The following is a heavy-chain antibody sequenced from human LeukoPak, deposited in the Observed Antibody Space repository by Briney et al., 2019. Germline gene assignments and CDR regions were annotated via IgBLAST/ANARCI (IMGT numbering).Heavy chain of an antibody. CDR1: GFTFNNYA. J-gene: IGHJ4*02. V-gene: IGHV3-23*01. Sequence: TGGSLRLSCAASGFTFNNYAMSWVRQAPGKGLEWVSAISGSDGSTYYADSVKGRFHISRHNSKNTLYLQMNSLRAEDTAVYYCARGIIYLDYWGQGTLVTVSS. CDR2: ISGSDGST. CDR3: ARGIIYLDY. D-gene: IGHD3-10*01.